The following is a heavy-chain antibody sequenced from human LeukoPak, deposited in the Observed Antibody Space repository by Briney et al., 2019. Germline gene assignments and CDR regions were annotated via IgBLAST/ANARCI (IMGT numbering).Heavy chain of an antibody. D-gene: IGHD1-26*01. J-gene: IGHJ4*02. Sequence: GGSLRLSCVASGFTFSSSWMSWVRQAPGKGLEWVSAISGSGGSTYYADSVKGRFTISRDNSKNTLYLQMNSLRAEDTAVYYCAKDRYSGSYLDYWGQGTLVTVSS. V-gene: IGHV3-23*01. CDR1: GFTFSSSW. CDR3: AKDRYSGSYLDY. CDR2: ISGSGGST.